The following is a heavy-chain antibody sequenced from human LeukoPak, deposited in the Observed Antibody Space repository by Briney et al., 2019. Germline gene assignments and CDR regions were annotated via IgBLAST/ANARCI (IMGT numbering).Heavy chain of an antibody. CDR1: GGSISSSSYY. CDR2: IYYSGST. V-gene: IGHV4-39*07. CDR3: ARQGPLDDAFDI. D-gene: IGHD3-3*01. J-gene: IGHJ3*02. Sequence: SETLSLTCTVSGGSISSSSYYWGWIRQPPGKGLEWIGSIYYSGSTYYNPSLKSRVTISVDTSKNQFSLKLSSVTAADTAVYYCARQGPLDDAFDIWGQGTMVTVSS.